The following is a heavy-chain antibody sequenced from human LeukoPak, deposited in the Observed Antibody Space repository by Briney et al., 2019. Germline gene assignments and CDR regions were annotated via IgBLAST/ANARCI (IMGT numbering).Heavy chain of an antibody. V-gene: IGHV3-30-3*01. J-gene: IGHJ5*02. CDR2: ISYDGSNK. CDR1: GFTFSSYA. CDR3: ARDPHSDYYDTPQPNWFDP. Sequence: GGSLRLSCAASGFTFSSYAMHWVRQAPGKGLEWVAVISYDGSNKYYADSAKGRFTISRDNSKNTLYLQMNSLRAEDTAVYYCARDPHSDYYDTPQPNWFDPWGQGTLVTVSS. D-gene: IGHD3-22*01.